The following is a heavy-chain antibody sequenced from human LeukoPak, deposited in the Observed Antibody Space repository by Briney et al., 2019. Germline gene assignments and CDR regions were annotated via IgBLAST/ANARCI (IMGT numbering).Heavy chain of an antibody. CDR1: GFTFSSYG. V-gene: IGHV3-23*01. D-gene: IGHD3-10*01. CDR3: AKYYYGSGSSPLNFDY. CDR2: IRTSAGHI. Sequence: PGGSLRLSCAASGFTFSSYGMGWVRQAPGEGLEWVSTIRTSAGHIYYADSVKGRFTISRDNSKSTVYLQMNSLRAEDTAVYYCAKYYYGSGSSPLNFDYWGQGTLVTVSS. J-gene: IGHJ4*02.